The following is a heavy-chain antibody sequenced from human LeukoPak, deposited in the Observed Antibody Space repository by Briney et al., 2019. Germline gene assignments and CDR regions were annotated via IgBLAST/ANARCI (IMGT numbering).Heavy chain of an antibody. D-gene: IGHD3-10*01. CDR3: ARRYGSGSSNWFDP. CDR1: GYTFTSYW. Sequence: GESLKISCKAPGYTFTSYWIGWVRQLPGKGLEWMGIVYPGDSDTRYSPSFQGQVTISADKSISTAYLQWSSLKAADTAMYYCARRYGSGSSNWFDPWGQGTLVTVSS. V-gene: IGHV5-51*01. CDR2: VYPGDSDT. J-gene: IGHJ5*02.